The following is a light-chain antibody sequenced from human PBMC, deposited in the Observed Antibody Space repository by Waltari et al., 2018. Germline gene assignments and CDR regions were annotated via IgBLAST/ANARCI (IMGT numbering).Light chain of an antibody. CDR3: TQGTHWPPGT. Sequence: DVVMTQSPLSLPVTLGQPASISCNSSQSLVHRDGNTYWNWIHQRPGQSPRRLIHKVSSRDSGVPDRFSGSGSGTDFTLKISRVEAEDVGVYYCTQGTHWPPGTFGQGTKLEIK. CDR2: KVS. CDR1: QSLVHRDGNTY. J-gene: IGKJ2*02. V-gene: IGKV2-30*02.